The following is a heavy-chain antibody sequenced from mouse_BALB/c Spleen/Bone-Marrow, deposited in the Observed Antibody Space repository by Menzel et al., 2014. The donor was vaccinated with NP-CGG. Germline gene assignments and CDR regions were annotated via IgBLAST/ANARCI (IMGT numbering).Heavy chain of an antibody. CDR2: INPYNGDT. J-gene: IGHJ2*01. D-gene: IGHD1-1*01. V-gene: IGHV1-20*02. Sequence: VQLQQSGPELVKPGASVKISCKASGYSFTGYFMNWVMQSHGKSLEWIGRINPYNGDTFYNQKFKGKATLTVDKSSSSAHMGLRSLASEDSAVYYCARSGYYDSSYFDYWGQGTTLTVYS. CDR1: GYSFTGYF. CDR3: ARSGYYDSSYFDY.